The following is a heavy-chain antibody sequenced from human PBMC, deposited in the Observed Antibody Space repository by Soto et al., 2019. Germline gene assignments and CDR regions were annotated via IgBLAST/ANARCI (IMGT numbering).Heavy chain of an antibody. D-gene: IGHD1-20*01. CDR2: INHSGST. Sequence: TSETLSLTCAVYGGSFSGYYWSWIRQPPGKGLEWIGEINHSGSTNYNPSLKSRVTISVDTSKNQFSLKLSSVTAADTAVYYCARGPSITGTSPGPLDYWGQGTLVTVSS. CDR3: ARGPSITGTSPGPLDY. V-gene: IGHV4-34*01. J-gene: IGHJ4*02. CDR1: GGSFSGYY.